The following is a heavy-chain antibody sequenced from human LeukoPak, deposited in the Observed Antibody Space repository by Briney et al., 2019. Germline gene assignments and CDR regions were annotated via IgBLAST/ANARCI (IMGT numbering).Heavy chain of an antibody. D-gene: IGHD3-10*01. Sequence: GGSLRLSCAASGFTFSSYGMHWVRQAPGKGLEWVAVIWYDGSNKYYADSVKGRFTISRDNSKNTLYLQMNSLRAEDTAVYYCARDRRRYYGSGSYWADYWGQGTLVTASS. CDR3: ARDRRRYYGSGSYWADY. J-gene: IGHJ4*02. CDR2: IWYDGSNK. CDR1: GFTFSSYG. V-gene: IGHV3-33*01.